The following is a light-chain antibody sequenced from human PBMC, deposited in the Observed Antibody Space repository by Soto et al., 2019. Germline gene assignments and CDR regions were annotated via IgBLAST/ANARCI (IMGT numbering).Light chain of an antibody. CDR2: GAS. J-gene: IGKJ5*01. V-gene: IGKV3-20*01. Sequence: IVMTQSPATLSVSPGERATLSCRASQSVSSNLAWYQQKPGQAPRLLIYGASSRATGIPDRFSGSGSGTDFTLTISRLEPEDFAVYYCQQYGSSPITFGHGTRLEIK. CDR3: QQYGSSPIT. CDR1: QSVSSN.